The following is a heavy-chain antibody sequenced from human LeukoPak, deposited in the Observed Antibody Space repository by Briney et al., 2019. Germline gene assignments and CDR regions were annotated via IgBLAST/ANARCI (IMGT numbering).Heavy chain of an antibody. J-gene: IGHJ6*03. V-gene: IGHV1-69*13. CDR3: ASHAQESITMVRGEDYYYMDV. CDR1: GYTFINYG. Sequence: SVKVSCKASGYTFINYGISWVRQAPGQGLEWMGGIIPIFGTANYAQKFQGRVTITADESTSTAYMELSSLRSEDTAVYYCASHAQESITMVRGEDYYYMDVWGKGTTVTISS. CDR2: IIPIFGTA. D-gene: IGHD3-10*01.